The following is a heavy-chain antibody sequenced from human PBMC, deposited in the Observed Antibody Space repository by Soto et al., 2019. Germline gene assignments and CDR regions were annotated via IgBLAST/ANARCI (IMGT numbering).Heavy chain of an antibody. CDR1: GFTFSSYW. V-gene: IGHV3-74*01. CDR2: INSDGSGT. CDR3: VRARLLGYSYGPG. Sequence: GGSLRLSCAASGFTFSSYWMHWVRQAPGKGLAWVSRINSDGSGTNYADSVKGRFTISRDNAKNTLYLQMNSLRVEDTAVYYWVRARLLGYSYGPGWGQGTLVTASS. J-gene: IGHJ4*02. D-gene: IGHD5-18*01.